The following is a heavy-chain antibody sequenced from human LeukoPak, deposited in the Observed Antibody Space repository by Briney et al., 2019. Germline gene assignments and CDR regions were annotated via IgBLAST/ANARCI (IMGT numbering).Heavy chain of an antibody. CDR2: IYYGGST. CDR1: GGSISTYY. J-gene: IGHJ4*02. CDR3: ASESPATAGFDS. Sequence: SETLSLTCTVSGGSISTYYWSWNRRPPGKGLEWIGYIYYGGSTSYNPSLKSRVTMSVDTSKNHFSLKLNSVTAADTAVYYCASESPATAGFDSWGQGTLVTVSS. V-gene: IGHV4-59*01.